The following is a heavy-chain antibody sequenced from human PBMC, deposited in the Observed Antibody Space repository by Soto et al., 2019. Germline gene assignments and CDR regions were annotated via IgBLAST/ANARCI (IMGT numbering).Heavy chain of an antibody. CDR1: GFTFNTYS. Sequence: GGSLRLSCAASGFTFNTYSMNWVRQAPGKGLEWVSSISSSGTYTYYSDSLKGRITISRDNANNSLYLQMNSLTAEDTAIYFCARGGRASGYDFYYYGMDVWGQGAKVTVSS. V-gene: IGHV3-21*01. D-gene: IGHD5-12*01. CDR2: ISSSGTYT. J-gene: IGHJ6*02. CDR3: ARGGRASGYDFYYYGMDV.